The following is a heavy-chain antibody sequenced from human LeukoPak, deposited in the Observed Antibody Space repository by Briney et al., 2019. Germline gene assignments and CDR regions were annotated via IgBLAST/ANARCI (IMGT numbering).Heavy chain of an antibody. D-gene: IGHD3-3*01. V-gene: IGHV4-59*01. Sequence: PSETLSLTCTVSGGSISSYYWSWIRQPPGKGLEWIGYIYYSGSTNYNPSLKSRVTISVDTSKNQFSLKLSSVTAADTAVYYCARMEYYFDLWGQGTLVTVSS. CDR3: ARMEYYFDL. J-gene: IGHJ4*02. CDR2: IYYSGST. CDR1: GGSISSYY.